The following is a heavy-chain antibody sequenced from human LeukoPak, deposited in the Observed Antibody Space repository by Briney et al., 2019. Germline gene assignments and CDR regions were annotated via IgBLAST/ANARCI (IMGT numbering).Heavy chain of an antibody. J-gene: IGHJ6*04. V-gene: IGHV3-30*18. CDR3: AKDSVCSGGSCYSNYYGMDV. CDR2: ISYDGSNK. D-gene: IGHD2-15*01. CDR1: GFTFSSYG. Sequence: PGRSLRLSCAASGFTFSSYGMHWVRQAPGKGLEWVAVISYDGSNKYYADSVKGRFTISRDNSKNMLYLQMNSLRAEDTAVYYCAKDSVCSGGSCYSNYYGMDVWGKGTTVTVSS.